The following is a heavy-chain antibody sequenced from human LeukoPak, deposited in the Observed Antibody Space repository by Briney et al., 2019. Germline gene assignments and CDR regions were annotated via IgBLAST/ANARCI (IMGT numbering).Heavy chain of an antibody. D-gene: IGHD2-2*01. V-gene: IGHV3-23*01. CDR1: GFSFSTYA. CDR2: ISGSDGST. J-gene: IGHJ4*02. Sequence: GGSLRLSCAASGFSFSTYAINWVRQAPGKGLEWVSSISGSDGSTYYEDSVKGRFTISRDISKNTLYLQMNSLRAEDTALYYCTRGYCYGASCYRFDCWGRGALVTVSS. CDR3: TRGYCYGASCYRFDC.